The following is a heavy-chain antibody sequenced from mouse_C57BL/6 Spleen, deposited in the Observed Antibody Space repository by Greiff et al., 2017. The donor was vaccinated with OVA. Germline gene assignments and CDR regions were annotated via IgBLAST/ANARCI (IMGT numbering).Heavy chain of an antibody. CDR2: ISSGGDYI. CDR1: GFTFSSYA. Sequence: EVKLMESGEGLVKPGGSLKLSCAASGFTFSSYAMSWVRQTPEKRLEWVAYISSGGDYIYYADTVKGRFTISRDNARNTLYLQMSSLKSEDTAMYYCTRDNPSRFAYWGQGTLVTVSA. V-gene: IGHV5-9-1*02. CDR3: TRDNPSRFAY. J-gene: IGHJ3*01.